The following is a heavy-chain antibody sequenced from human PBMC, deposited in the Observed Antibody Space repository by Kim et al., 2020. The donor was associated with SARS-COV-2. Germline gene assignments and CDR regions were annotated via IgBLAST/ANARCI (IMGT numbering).Heavy chain of an antibody. Sequence: GGSLRLSCATSGFNFDDYAIHWVRQAPGKGLECVSLITGNGARADYADSVKGRFTISRDNTKKSLFLQMNSLRFEDTALYYCAKAQDDGMDVWGQGTTVT. CDR2: ITGNGARA. CDR3: AKAQDDGMDV. V-gene: IGHV3-43*02. CDR1: GFNFDDYA. J-gene: IGHJ6*02.